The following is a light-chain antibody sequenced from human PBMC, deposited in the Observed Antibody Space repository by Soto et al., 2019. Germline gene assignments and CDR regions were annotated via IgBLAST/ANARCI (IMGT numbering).Light chain of an antibody. V-gene: IGLV2-14*01. CDR3: SSFTTNYFYV. Sequence: QSALTQPASVSGSPGQSITISCTGTSSDVGGYNHVSWYQQHPGKVPKLMIYEVSNRPSGVSTRFSASKSAYTASLTISGLQAEDEADYYCSSFTTNYFYVFGPGTKLTVL. CDR2: EVS. J-gene: IGLJ1*01. CDR1: SSDVGGYNH.